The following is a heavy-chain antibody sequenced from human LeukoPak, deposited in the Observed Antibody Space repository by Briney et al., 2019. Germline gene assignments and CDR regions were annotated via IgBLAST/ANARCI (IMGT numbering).Heavy chain of an antibody. D-gene: IGHD3-10*01. Sequence: SETLSLTCAVYGGSFSGYYWSWIRQPPGKGLEWIGEINHSGSTNYNPSLKSRVTISVDTSKDQFSLNLSSVTAADTAVYYCARRRGYDYGSGSLHFWGQGPVV. J-gene: IGHJ2*01. CDR1: GGSFSGYY. CDR3: ARRRGYDYGSGSLHF. CDR2: INHSGST. V-gene: IGHV4-34*01.